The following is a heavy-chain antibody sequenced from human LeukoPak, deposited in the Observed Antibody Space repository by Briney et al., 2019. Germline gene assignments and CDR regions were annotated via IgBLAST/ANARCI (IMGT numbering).Heavy chain of an antibody. CDR1: GYSFTSYW. CDR2: IYPGDSDT. V-gene: IGHV5-51*01. Sequence: GESLKISCKGSGYSFTSYWIGWVRQMPGKGLEWMGIIYPGDSDTRYSPSFQGQVTISADKSISTAYLQWSSLKASDTAMYYCARRQVDYDILTGYGRRGGWYFDLWGRGTLVTVSS. D-gene: IGHD3-9*01. CDR3: ARRQVDYDILTGYGRRGGWYFDL. J-gene: IGHJ2*01.